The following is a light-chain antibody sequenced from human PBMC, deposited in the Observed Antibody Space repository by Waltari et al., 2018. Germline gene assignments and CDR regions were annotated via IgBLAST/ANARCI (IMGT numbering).Light chain of an antibody. J-gene: IGLJ2*01. Sequence: QAVVTQEPSLTVSPGGTVTLTCGSSTGAVPSGHYPYWFQQKPGQAPRTLISDTSNKHSWTPARFAGSLLGGKAALTLSGAQPEDEADYYCLLCYSGDVVFGGGTKLSDL. CDR3: LLCYSGDVV. V-gene: IGLV7-46*01. CDR2: DTS. CDR1: TGAVPSGHY.